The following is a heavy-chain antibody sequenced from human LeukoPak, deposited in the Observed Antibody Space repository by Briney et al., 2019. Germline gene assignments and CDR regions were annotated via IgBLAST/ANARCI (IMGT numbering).Heavy chain of an antibody. CDR1: GFTFSSYA. J-gene: IGHJ4*02. CDR3: AKCREYQLPRTFDY. D-gene: IGHD2-2*01. V-gene: IGHV3-23*01. CDR2: ISGSGGST. Sequence: GGSLRLSCAASGFTFSSYAMSWCRQAPGKGLEWVSAISGSGGSTHYADSVKGRFTISRDNSKNTLYLQMNSLRAGDTAVYYCAKCREYQLPRTFDYWGQGTLVTVSS.